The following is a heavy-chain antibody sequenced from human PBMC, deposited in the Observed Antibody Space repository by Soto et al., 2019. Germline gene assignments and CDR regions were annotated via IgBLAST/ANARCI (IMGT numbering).Heavy chain of an antibody. D-gene: IGHD6-19*01. CDR1: GFILSDHY. Sequence: EVQFVESGGGLVQSGGSLRLSCTASGFILSDHYMDWVRQAPGKGLEWVGRTRDKANGYTADYAASVSGRFTISRDDSKNSLYLQLNSLKTEGTAVYYCVRLSYSGWRFDYWGQGTLVTVTS. CDR3: VRLSYSGWRFDY. CDR2: TRDKANGYTA. V-gene: IGHV3-72*01. J-gene: IGHJ4*02.